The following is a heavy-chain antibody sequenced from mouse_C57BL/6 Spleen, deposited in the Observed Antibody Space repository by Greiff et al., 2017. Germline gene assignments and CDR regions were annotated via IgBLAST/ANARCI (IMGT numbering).Heavy chain of an antibody. CDR1: GYTFTSYW. CDR3: ARGGLYYGSSYYAMDY. CDR2: INPSNGGT. V-gene: IGHV1-53*01. Sequence: QVQLQQSGTELVKPGASVKLSCKASGYTFTSYWLHWVKQRPGQGLEWIGNINPSNGGTNYNEKFKSKATLTVDKSSSTAYMQLSSLTSEDSAVYYCARGGLYYGSSYYAMDYWGQGTSVTVSS. J-gene: IGHJ4*01. D-gene: IGHD1-1*01.